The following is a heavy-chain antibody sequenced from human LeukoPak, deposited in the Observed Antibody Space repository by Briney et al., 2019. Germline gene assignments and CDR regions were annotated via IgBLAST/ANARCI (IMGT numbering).Heavy chain of an antibody. D-gene: IGHD2-15*01. Sequence: ASVKVSCKASGGTFSSYAISWVRQAPGQGLEWMGGIIPIFGTANYAQKFQGRVTITTDESTSTAYMELSSLRSEDTAVYYCASSFKRYCSGGSCYSGEYYYMDVWGKGTTVTVSS. J-gene: IGHJ6*03. CDR2: IIPIFGTA. CDR1: GGTFSSYA. V-gene: IGHV1-69*05. CDR3: ASSFKRYCSGGSCYSGEYYYMDV.